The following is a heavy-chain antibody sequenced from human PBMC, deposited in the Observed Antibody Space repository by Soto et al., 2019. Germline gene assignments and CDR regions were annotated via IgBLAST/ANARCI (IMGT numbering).Heavy chain of an antibody. CDR2: IYHSGST. D-gene: IGHD5-12*01. CDR3: AAGGGLPRYY. Sequence: QLQLQESGSGLVKPSQTLSLTCAVSGGSISSGGYSWSWIRQPPGKGLEWIGYIYHSGSTYYNPPLXRXAXIXXDRSKNQFALKLSSVTAADTAVYCCAAGGGLPRYYWGQGTLVTVSS. V-gene: IGHV4-30-2*01. J-gene: IGHJ4*02. CDR1: GGSISSGGYS.